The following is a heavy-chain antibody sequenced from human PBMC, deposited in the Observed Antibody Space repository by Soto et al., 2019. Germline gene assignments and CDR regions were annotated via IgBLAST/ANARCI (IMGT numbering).Heavy chain of an antibody. CDR3: ARGVLVWPGDSLYYFDN. CDR2: INPNSGGT. J-gene: IGHJ4*02. CDR1: GYTFTGYY. Sequence: ASVKVSCKASGYTFTGYYMHWVRQAPGQGLEWMGWINPNSGGTNYAQNFQDRVTMTRDTSISTAYMELSRLRSDDTAVYYCARGVLVWPGDSLYYFDNWGQGALVTVSS. D-gene: IGHD3-10*01. V-gene: IGHV1-2*02.